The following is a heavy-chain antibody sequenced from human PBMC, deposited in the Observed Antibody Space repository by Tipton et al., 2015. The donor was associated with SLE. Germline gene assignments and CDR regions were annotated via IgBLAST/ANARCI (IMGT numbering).Heavy chain of an antibody. CDR3: AKGTAAGGFDY. Sequence: QLVQSGAEVKKPGESLTISCKASGYNFPNYWIGWVRQMPGEGLEWMGISHPGDSDTRYSPSFQGQVTISADKSITTAFLQWSRLKTSDSAMYYCAKGTAAGGFDYWGQGTLVTVPS. CDR2: SHPGDSDT. CDR1: GYNFPNYW. D-gene: IGHD6-13*01. V-gene: IGHV5-51*03. J-gene: IGHJ4*02.